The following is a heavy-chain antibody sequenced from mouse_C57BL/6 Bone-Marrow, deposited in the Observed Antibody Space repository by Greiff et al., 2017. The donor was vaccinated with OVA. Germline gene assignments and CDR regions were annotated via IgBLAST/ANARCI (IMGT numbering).Heavy chain of an antibody. V-gene: IGHV1-59*01. CDR1: GYTFTSYW. D-gene: IGHD1-3*01. CDR2: IDPSDSYT. CDR3: ARVKTGNFDY. J-gene: IGHJ2*01. Sequence: VQLQQPGAELVRPGTSVKLSCKASGYTFTSYWMHWVKQRPGQGLEWIGVIDPSDSYTNYNQKFKGKATLTVDTSSSTAYMQLSSLTSEDSAVYYCARVKTGNFDYWGQGTTLTVSS.